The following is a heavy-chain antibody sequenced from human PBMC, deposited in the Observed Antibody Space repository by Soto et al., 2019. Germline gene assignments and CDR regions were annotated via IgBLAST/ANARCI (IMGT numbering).Heavy chain of an antibody. CDR1: GFTFSSYW. D-gene: IGHD3-16*01. Sequence: GSLRLSCAAAGFTFSSYWMTWVRQAPGKGLEWVANIKQDGSEKYYVDSVKGRFAISRDNAKNSMFLQMNSLRAEDTAVYYGARPGGVRSPYGYWGQGTLVTVSS. CDR3: ARPGGVRSPYGY. J-gene: IGHJ4*02. CDR2: IKQDGSEK. V-gene: IGHV3-7*03.